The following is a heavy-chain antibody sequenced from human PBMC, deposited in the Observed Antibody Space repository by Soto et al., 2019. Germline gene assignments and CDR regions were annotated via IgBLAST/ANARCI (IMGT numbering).Heavy chain of an antibody. J-gene: IGHJ3*02. CDR3: ARGYYDSNGQSNTFDI. V-gene: IGHV4-59*01. CDR2: VYYTGNT. CDR1: GASISSSY. Sequence: SLTCTVSGASISSSYWSWIRQPPGKGLEWIGYVYYTGNTKYNPSLKSRVTISVDTSKNQFSLKLSSMTAADTAVYYCARGYYDSNGQSNTFDIWGQGTMVTVSS. D-gene: IGHD3-22*01.